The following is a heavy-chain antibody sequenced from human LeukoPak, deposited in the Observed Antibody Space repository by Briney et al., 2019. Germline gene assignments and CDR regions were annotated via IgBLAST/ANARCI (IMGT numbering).Heavy chain of an antibody. CDR2: IRLDGSNK. V-gene: IGHV3-30*02. J-gene: IGHJ4*02. Sequence: GGSLRLSCAASGFTFSRYWMGWVRQVPGKGLEWVAFIRLDGSNKYYADSVRGRFTISRDNSKNTLYLQMNSLRAEDTALYYCAKPHFDYWGQGTLVTVSS. CDR1: GFTFSRYW. CDR3: AKPHFDY.